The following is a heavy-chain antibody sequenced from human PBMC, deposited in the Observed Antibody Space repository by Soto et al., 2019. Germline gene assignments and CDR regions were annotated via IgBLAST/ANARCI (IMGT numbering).Heavy chain of an antibody. CDR3: ARDPSPYTSGWYGIDF. V-gene: IGHV3-30-3*01. CDR1: GFMFSAYA. CDR2: MSYYGTNT. Sequence: GSLRLSCTASGFMFSAYAMLWVRQAPGKGLEWVAAMSYYGTNTYYADSVKGRFTISRDNYKNTLFLQMSSLTADDSAVYYCARDPSPYTSGWYGIDFWGLGTLVTVSS. D-gene: IGHD6-19*01. J-gene: IGHJ4*01.